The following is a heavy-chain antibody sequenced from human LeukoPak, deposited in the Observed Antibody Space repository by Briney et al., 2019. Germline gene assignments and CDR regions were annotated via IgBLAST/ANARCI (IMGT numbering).Heavy chain of an antibody. D-gene: IGHD2-15*01. J-gene: IGHJ4*02. CDR2: ISSSSSYI. Sequence: GGSLRLSCAAPGFTFSTYSLNWVRQAPGKGLEWVSPISSSSSYIYYADSVKGRFTISRDNAENSLYLQMNSLRAEDTAVYYCARASKTYCSGGICYTFDYWGQGTLVTVSS. V-gene: IGHV3-21*01. CDR3: ARASKTYCSGGICYTFDY. CDR1: GFTFSTYS.